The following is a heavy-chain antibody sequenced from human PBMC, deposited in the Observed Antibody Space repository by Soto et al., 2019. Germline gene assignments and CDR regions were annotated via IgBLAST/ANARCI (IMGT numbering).Heavy chain of an antibody. D-gene: IGHD6-19*01. CDR1: GYSFTSYW. CDR2: IYPGDSDT. J-gene: IGHJ4*02. CDR3: ARPGYSSGWYSGVGY. Sequence: PGESLKISCKGSGYSFTSYWIGWVRQMPGKGLEWMGIIYPGDSDTRYSPSFQGQVTISADKSISTAYLQWSSLKASDTAMYYCARPGYSSGWYSGVGYWGQGTLVTVSS. V-gene: IGHV5-51*01.